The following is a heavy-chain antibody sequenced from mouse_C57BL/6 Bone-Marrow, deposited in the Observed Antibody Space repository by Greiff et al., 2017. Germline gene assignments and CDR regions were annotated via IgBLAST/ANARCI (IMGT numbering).Heavy chain of an antibody. CDR1: GFSLTSYA. CDR2: IWTGGGT. D-gene: IGHD2-12*01. V-gene: IGHV2-9-1*01. CDR3: ARSYYSNDFYYAMDY. Sequence: QVQLKESGPGLVAPSQSLSITCTVSGFSLTSYAISWVRQPPGKGLEWLGVIWTGGGTNYNSALKSRLSISKDNSKSQVFLKMNSLHTDDTARYYCARSYYSNDFYYAMDYWGQGTSVTVSS. J-gene: IGHJ4*01.